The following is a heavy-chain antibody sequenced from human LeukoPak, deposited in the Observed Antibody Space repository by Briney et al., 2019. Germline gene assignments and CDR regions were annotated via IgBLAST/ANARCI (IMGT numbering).Heavy chain of an antibody. CDR3: AREASTTMVTLSSVY. CDR2: INPGGGSI. J-gene: IGHJ4*02. Sequence: ASVKVSCKASGYTFTSYYMHWVRQAPGQGLEWMGIINPGGGSINYAQKFQGRVTMARDTSTSTVYMELSSLRSEDTAVYYCAREASTTMVTLSSVYWGQGTLVTVSS. D-gene: IGHD5-18*01. V-gene: IGHV1-46*01. CDR1: GYTFTSYY.